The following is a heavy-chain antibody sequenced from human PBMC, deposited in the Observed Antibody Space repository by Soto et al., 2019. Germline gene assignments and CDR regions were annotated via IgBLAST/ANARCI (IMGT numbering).Heavy chain of an antibody. V-gene: IGHV1-18*01. CDR2: ISAYNGNT. J-gene: IGHJ4*02. Sequence: QVQLVQSGAEVKKPGASVKVSCKASGYTFTSYGISWVRQAPGLGLEWMGWISAYNGNTNYAQKLQGRVPMTTDTSTSTAYMALRSLRSDDTAVYYGAIDAQGVFLHYWGQGTLVTVSS. D-gene: IGHD3-16*01. CDR3: AIDAQGVFLHY. CDR1: GYTFTSYG.